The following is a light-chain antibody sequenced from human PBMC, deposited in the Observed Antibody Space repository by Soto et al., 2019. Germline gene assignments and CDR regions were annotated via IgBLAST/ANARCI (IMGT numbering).Light chain of an antibody. CDR3: QQYGSSPAT. J-gene: IGKJ1*01. CDR1: QGVTTN. CDR2: DVS. Sequence: EIIMTQSPGTLSVSPGERATLSCRAAQGVTTNFAWYQQKSGQSPRLLIYDVSNRATGVPARFSGSGSGTDFTLTISRLEPEDFAVYYCQQYGSSPATFGQGTKVDIK. V-gene: IGKV3-20*01.